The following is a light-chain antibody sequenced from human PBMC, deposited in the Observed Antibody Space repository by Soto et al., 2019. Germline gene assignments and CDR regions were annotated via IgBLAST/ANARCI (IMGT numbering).Light chain of an antibody. Sequence: QSALTQPASVSGSPGQSITISCTGTSSDVGGYNYVSWYQQHPGKAPKLMIYDVSNRPSGVSNRFSGSKSGNTASLTLSGLPAEDEADYYCSSYTSSSTPYVFGTGTKLTVL. CDR1: SSDVGGYNY. CDR3: SSYTSSSTPYV. V-gene: IGLV2-14*01. CDR2: DVS. J-gene: IGLJ1*01.